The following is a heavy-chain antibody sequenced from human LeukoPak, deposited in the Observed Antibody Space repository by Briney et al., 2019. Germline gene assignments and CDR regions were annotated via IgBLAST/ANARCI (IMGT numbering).Heavy chain of an antibody. CDR2: ITSDSRYR. V-gene: IGHV3-21*01. D-gene: IGHD2/OR15-2a*01. J-gene: IGHJ3*02. Sequence: GGSLRLSCEAPGFSFSTYNMNWVRQAPGKGLEGISSITSDSRYRYYADSVKGRFTISRDNAKSSLYLQMNSLRAEDTAVYYCARFLVYVAFDIWGQGTMVTVSS. CDR1: GFSFSTYN. CDR3: ARFLVYVAFDI.